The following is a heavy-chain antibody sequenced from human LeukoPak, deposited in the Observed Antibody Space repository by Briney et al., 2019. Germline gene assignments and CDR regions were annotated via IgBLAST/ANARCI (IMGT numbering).Heavy chain of an antibody. CDR2: TNPNRDGI. CDR3: ARIYCSSTSCYYFDY. D-gene: IGHD2-2*01. Sequence: ASVTLSCTASAYTFTVYYIHWVRHPPGPGLERMGRTNPNRDGINYAQKLQGRVTMTRDTSTSIVYMELSRLRSDDTAMYYCARIYCSSTSCYYFDYWGQGTLVTVSS. CDR1: AYTFTVYY. V-gene: IGHV1-2*02. J-gene: IGHJ4*02.